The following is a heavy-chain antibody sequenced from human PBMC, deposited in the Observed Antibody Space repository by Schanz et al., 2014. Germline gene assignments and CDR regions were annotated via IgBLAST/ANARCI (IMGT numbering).Heavy chain of an antibody. CDR3: AKGRGYSGYGIDS. J-gene: IGHJ4*02. Sequence: EQLVESGGDLVQPGGSLRLSCVASGFRVTTNYMSWVRQAPGKGLKWVAFIRYDGNKQHYIDAVKGRFTISRDNSKNTLYLQVNSMRTEDTAVYYCAKGRGYSGYGIDSWGQGTLVTVSS. CDR1: GFRVTTNY. D-gene: IGHD5-12*01. CDR2: IRYDGNKQ. V-gene: IGHV3-30*02.